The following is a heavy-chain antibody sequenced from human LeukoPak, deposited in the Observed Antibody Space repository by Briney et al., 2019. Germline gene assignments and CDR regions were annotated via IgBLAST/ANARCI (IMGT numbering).Heavy chain of an antibody. V-gene: IGHV3-30-3*01. J-gene: IGHJ4*02. D-gene: IGHD3-3*01. CDR1: GFSFSAYA. CDR2: ISHDESNE. CDR3: AKAELGVDTFFDY. Sequence: GRSLRLSCAASGFSFSAYAMHWVRQAPGRGLEWVALISHDESNEYYVDSVKGRFTISRDNSKRTLFLQMNSLRAEDTAFYYCAKAELGVDTFFDYWGQGTLVTDSS.